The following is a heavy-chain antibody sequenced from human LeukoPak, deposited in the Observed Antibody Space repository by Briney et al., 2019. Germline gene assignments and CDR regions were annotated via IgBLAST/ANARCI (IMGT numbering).Heavy chain of an antibody. CDR1: GFTFSSYE. Sequence: GGSLRLSCAASGFTFSSYEMNWVRQAPGKGLEWVSYISSSGSTMYYADSVKGRFTISRDNAKNSLYLQMNSLRAEDTAVYYCARVTMVRGVIITYYFYGMDVWGQGTTVTVSS. CDR3: ARVTMVRGVIITYYFYGMDV. D-gene: IGHD3-10*01. V-gene: IGHV3-48*03. J-gene: IGHJ6*02. CDR2: ISSSGSTM.